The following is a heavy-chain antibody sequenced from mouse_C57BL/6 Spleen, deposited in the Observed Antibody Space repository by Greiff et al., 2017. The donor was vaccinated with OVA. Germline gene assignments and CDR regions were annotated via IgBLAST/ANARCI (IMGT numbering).Heavy chain of an antibody. CDR3: AREEGLNLAWFAY. CDR1: GYTFTSYD. J-gene: IGHJ3*01. Sequence: QVQLKESGPELVKPGASVKLSCKASGYTFTSYDINWVKQRPGQGLEWIGWIYPRDGSTKYNEKFKGKATLTVDTSSSTAYMELHSLTSEDSAVYFCAREEGLNLAWFAYWGQGTLVTVSA. CDR2: IYPRDGST. V-gene: IGHV1-85*01. D-gene: IGHD3-3*01.